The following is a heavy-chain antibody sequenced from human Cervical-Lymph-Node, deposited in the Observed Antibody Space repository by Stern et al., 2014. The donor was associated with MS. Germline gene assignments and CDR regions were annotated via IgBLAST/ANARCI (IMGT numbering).Heavy chain of an antibody. CDR2: ISANGGST. D-gene: IGHD6-6*01. CDR1: GFLFSDYA. J-gene: IGHJ5*01. CDR3: AKAPDSSSSRWFDS. Sequence: EVQLVESGGGFVQPGGSLRLPCAASGFLFSDYAMSWVRQAPGKGLEWISAISANGGSTYYADSVKGRFTLSRDNSKGTLFLLMNNLRAEDTALYYCAKAPDSSSSRWFDSWGQGVLVSVSS. V-gene: IGHV3-23*04.